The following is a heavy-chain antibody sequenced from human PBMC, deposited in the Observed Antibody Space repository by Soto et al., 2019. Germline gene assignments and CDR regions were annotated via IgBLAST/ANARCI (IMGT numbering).Heavy chain of an antibody. CDR3: ARLNSGYDYVGY. D-gene: IGHD5-12*01. CDR2: VDPTDSYS. V-gene: IGHV5-10-1*01. CDR1: GYSFTNYW. J-gene: IGHJ4*02. Sequence: GSLKISCKGSGYSFTNYWITWVRQMPGKGLEWLGRVDPTDSYSNYSPSFQGHVTISADKSISTAYLQWSSLKASDTAMYYCARLNSGYDYVGYWGQGTLVTVSS.